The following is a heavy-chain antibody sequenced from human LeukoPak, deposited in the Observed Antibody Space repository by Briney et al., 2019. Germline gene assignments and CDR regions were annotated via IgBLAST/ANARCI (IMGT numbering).Heavy chain of an antibody. J-gene: IGHJ4*02. Sequence: ASVKVSCKASGGPLNTYVIDWVRQAPGQGLEWMGWINTNTGNPTYAQGFTGRLVFSLDTSVSTAYLQISSLKAEDTAVYYCARAKYCSGGSCYSDYWGQGTLVTVSS. CDR2: INTNTGNP. CDR1: GGPLNTYV. V-gene: IGHV7-4-1*02. D-gene: IGHD2-15*01. CDR3: ARAKYCSGGSCYSDY.